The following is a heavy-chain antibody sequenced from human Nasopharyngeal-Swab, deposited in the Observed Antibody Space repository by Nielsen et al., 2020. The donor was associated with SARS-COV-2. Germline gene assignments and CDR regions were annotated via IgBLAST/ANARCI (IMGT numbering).Heavy chain of an antibody. CDR3: AKPYGDFPRDFDY. J-gene: IGHJ4*02. CDR1: GFTFSSYE. Sequence: GGSLRLSCAASGFTFSSYEMNWVRQAPGKGLEWVSYISSSGSTIYYADSVKGRLTISRDNSKNTLYLQMNSLRAEDTAVYYCAKPYGDFPRDFDYWGQGTLVTVSS. V-gene: IGHV3-48*03. D-gene: IGHD4-17*01. CDR2: ISSSGSTI.